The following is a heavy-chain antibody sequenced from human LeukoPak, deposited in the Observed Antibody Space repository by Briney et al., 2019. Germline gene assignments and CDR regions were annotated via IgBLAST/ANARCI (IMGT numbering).Heavy chain of an antibody. D-gene: IGHD6-6*01. CDR3: ARHAYSSSSVFTYYFDY. J-gene: IGHJ4*02. V-gene: IGHV4-4*09. CDR2: IYTSGST. Sequence: PSETLSLTCTVSGGSISSYYWSWIRQPPGKGLEWIGYIYTSGSTNYNPSLKSRVTISVDTSKNQFSLKLSSVTAADTAVYYCARHAYSSSSVFTYYFDYWGQGTLVTVSS. CDR1: GGSISSYY.